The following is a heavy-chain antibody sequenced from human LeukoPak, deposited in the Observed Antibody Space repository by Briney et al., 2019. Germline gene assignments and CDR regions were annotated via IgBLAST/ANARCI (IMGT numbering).Heavy chain of an antibody. CDR3: AKDVEGAFDI. CDR1: GFTFDDYA. Sequence: PGGSLRLSCAASGFTFDDYAMHWVRQAPGKGPEWVSGISWNSGSIGYADSVKGRFTISRDNAKNSLYLQMNSLRAEDMALYYCAKDVEGAFDIWGQGTMVTVSS. CDR2: ISWNSGSI. J-gene: IGHJ3*02. V-gene: IGHV3-9*03.